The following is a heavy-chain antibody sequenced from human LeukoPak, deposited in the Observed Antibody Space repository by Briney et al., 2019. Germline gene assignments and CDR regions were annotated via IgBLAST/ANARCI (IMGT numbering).Heavy chain of an antibody. CDR1: GGSISSGGYY. J-gene: IGHJ6*02. V-gene: IGHV4-31*03. CDR3: AREDCGGDCYSVKVRGPVDV. D-gene: IGHD2-21*02. CDR2: IYYSGST. Sequence: PSETLSLTCTVSGGSISSGGYYWSWIRQHPGKGLEWIGYIYYSGSTYYNPSLKSRVTISVDTSKNQFSLKLSSVTAADTAVYYCAREDCGGDCYSVKVRGPVDVWGQGTTVTVSS.